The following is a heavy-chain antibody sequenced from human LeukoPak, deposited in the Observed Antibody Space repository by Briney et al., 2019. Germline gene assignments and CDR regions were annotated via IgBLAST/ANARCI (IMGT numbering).Heavy chain of an antibody. Sequence: GGSLRLSCAASGFTFSSYAMSWVRQAPGKGLEWVSAISGSGGSTYYADSVKGRFTISRDNSKNTLYLQMNSLRAEDTAVYYCARSIDMETSFDIWGQGTMVTVSS. CDR2: ISGSGGST. J-gene: IGHJ3*02. V-gene: IGHV3-23*01. CDR1: GFTFSSYA. D-gene: IGHD1-1*01. CDR3: ARSIDMETSFDI.